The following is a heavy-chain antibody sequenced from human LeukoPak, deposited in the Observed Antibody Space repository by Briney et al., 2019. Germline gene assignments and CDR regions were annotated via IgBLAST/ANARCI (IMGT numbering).Heavy chain of an antibody. Sequence: KASETLSLTCTVSGGSISSYYWSWIRQPPGKGLEWIGYIFYSGNTNYNPSLKSRVTISVDTSKNQFSLMLSSVTAADTAVYYCARGYSDTWGVYYYYGMDVWGQGTTVTVSS. J-gene: IGHJ6*02. CDR2: IFYSGNT. CDR1: GGSISSYY. V-gene: IGHV4-59*01. D-gene: IGHD5-12*01. CDR3: ARGYSDTWGVYYYYGMDV.